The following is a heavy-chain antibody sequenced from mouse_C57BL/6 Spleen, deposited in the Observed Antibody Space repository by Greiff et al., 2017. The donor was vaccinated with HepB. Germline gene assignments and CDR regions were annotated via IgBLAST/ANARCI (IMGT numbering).Heavy chain of an antibody. CDR2: ISDGGSYT. CDR1: GFTFSSYA. V-gene: IGHV5-4*01. Sequence: DVQLVESGGGLVKPGGSLKLSCAASGFTFSSYAMSWVRQTPEKRMEWVATISDGGSYTYYPDNVKGRFTISRDNAKNNLYLQMSHLKSEDTAMYYCARWVSTTVVAPFAYWGQGTLVTVSA. D-gene: IGHD1-1*01. CDR3: ARWVSTTVVAPFAY. J-gene: IGHJ3*01.